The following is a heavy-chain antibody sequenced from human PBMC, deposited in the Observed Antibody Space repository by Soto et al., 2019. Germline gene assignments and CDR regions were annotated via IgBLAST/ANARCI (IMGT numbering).Heavy chain of an antibody. D-gene: IGHD3-3*01. CDR2: IIPILGIA. CDR1: GGTFSSYT. Sequence: SVKVSCKASGGTFSSYTISWVRQAPGQGLEWMGRIIPILGIANYAQKFQGRVTITADKSTSTAYMELSSLRSEDTAVYYFAIDSVTIFGVVPYFYYYMDVWGKGTTVTVSS. V-gene: IGHV1-69*04. J-gene: IGHJ6*03. CDR3: AIDSVTIFGVVPYFYYYMDV.